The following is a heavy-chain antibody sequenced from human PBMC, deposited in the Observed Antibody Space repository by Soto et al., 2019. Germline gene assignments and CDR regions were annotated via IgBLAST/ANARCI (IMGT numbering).Heavy chain of an antibody. Sequence: SETLSLTCTVSGGSVTSGSYYWSWIRQPPGKGLEWIGYISYSGSTNYNPSLKSRVTISVDTSKNQFSLKLSSVTAADTAVYYCERETGGNDLDYWGQGTLVTVSS. CDR2: ISYSGST. CDR1: GGSVTSGSYY. J-gene: IGHJ4*02. D-gene: IGHD2-8*01. V-gene: IGHV4-61*01. CDR3: ERETGGNDLDY.